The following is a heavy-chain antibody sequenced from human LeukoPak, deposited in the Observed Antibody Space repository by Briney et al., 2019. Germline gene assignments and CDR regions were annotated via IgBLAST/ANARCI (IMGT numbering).Heavy chain of an antibody. J-gene: IGHJ4*02. Sequence: QPGGSLRLSCAASGFTFSGHFLDWVRQAPGKGLEWVGRTRNKANSYITEYAASVKGRFTISRDDSKNPLYLQMSSLKTDDTAMYYCASIRGTFGYWGQGTLVTVSS. CDR1: GFTFSGHF. CDR2: TRNKANSYIT. V-gene: IGHV3-72*01. D-gene: IGHD1-26*01. CDR3: ASIRGTFGY.